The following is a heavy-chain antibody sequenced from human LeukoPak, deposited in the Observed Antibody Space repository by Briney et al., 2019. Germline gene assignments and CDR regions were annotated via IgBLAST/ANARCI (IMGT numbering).Heavy chain of an antibody. Sequence: GGSLRLSCAASGFTFSSYGIHWVRQAPGKGLEWVTVISYDGSNKYYADSVKGRFTISRDNSKNTLYLQMNSLRAEDTAVYYCAKTIVVTDNWFDTWGQGTLVTVSS. CDR1: GFTFSSYG. CDR3: AKTIVVTDNWFDT. J-gene: IGHJ5*02. D-gene: IGHD3-22*01. CDR2: ISYDGSNK. V-gene: IGHV3-30*18.